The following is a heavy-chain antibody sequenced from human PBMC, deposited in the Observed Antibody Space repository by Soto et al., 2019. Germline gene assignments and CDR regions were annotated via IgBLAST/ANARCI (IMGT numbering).Heavy chain of an antibody. CDR1: GGSISSSSYY. Sequence: SETLSLTCTVSGGSISSSSYYWGWIRQPPGKGLEWIGSIYYSGSTYYNPSLKSRVTISVDTSKNQFSLKLSSVTAADTAVYYCARQHFCTNGVCYIRYYYGMDVWGQGTTVTVSS. CDR3: ARQHFCTNGVCYIRYYYGMDV. V-gene: IGHV4-39*01. J-gene: IGHJ6*02. CDR2: IYYSGST. D-gene: IGHD2-8*01.